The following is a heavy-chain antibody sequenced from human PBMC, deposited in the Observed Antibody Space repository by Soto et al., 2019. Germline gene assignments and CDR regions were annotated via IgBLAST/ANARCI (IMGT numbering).Heavy chain of an antibody. D-gene: IGHD2-2*01. CDR2: IDPSDSYV. Sequence: HGESLKISCQASGYSFTAYWITWVRQMPGKGLEWMATIDPSDSYVDYSPSFRGHVTFSVDRSITTVYLQWNSLKASDSAMYFCTRRASSSFSHFDFWGQGALVTVYS. V-gene: IGHV5-10-1*01. J-gene: IGHJ4*02. CDR3: TRRASSSFSHFDF. CDR1: GYSFTAYW.